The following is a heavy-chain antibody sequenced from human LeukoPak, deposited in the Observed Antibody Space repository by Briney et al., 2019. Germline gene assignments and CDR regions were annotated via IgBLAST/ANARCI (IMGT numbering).Heavy chain of an antibody. D-gene: IGHD3-10*01. CDR2: INTSGST. CDR1: GGSISSYY. CDR3: ARLRRVRGGRMEFDY. Sequence: PSETLSLTCTVSGGSISSYYWTWIRQSAGKGLEWIGRINTSGSTNYNPSLRSRVTMSVNTSKNQFSLNLTSVTAADTAIYYCARLRRVRGGRMEFDYWGQGTLVTVSS. J-gene: IGHJ4*02. V-gene: IGHV4-4*07.